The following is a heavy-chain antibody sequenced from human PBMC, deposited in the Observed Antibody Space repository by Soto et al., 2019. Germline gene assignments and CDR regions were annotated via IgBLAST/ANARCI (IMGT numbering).Heavy chain of an antibody. J-gene: IGHJ6*02. CDR2: ISGSGGST. CDR1: GFTFSSYA. CDR3: AKVGARDILSGYYGGYGMDV. V-gene: IGHV3-23*01. D-gene: IGHD3-9*01. Sequence: EVQLLESGGGLVQPGGSLRLSCAASGFTFSSYAMSWVRQAPGKGLEWVSAISGSGGSTYYADSVKGRFTISRDNSKNPLYLQMNSLRAADTAGYYCAKVGARDILSGYYGGYGMDVWGQGTTVTVSS.